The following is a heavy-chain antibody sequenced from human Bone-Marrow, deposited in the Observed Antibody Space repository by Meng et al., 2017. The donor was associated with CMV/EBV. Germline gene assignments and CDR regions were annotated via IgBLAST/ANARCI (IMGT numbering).Heavy chain of an antibody. Sequence: ASVKVSCKASGYTFTGYYMHWVRQAPGQGLEWMGWINPNSGGTNYAQKFQGRVTMTRDTSISTAYMELSRLRSDDTAVYYCASGNYDFWSGYLLDYWGQGTRVTCYS. D-gene: IGHD3-3*01. V-gene: IGHV1-2*02. CDR2: INPNSGGT. CDR1: GYTFTGYY. J-gene: IGHJ4*02. CDR3: ASGNYDFWSGYLLDY.